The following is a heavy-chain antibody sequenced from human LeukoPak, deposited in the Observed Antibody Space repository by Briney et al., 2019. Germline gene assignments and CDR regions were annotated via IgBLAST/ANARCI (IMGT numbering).Heavy chain of an antibody. CDR1: GYTFTGYY. CDR3: ARDSEGDYASLHY. CDR2: INPNSGGT. V-gene: IGHV1-2*02. J-gene: IGHJ4*02. D-gene: IGHD4-17*01. Sequence: GASVKVSCKASGYTFTGYYMHWVRQAPGQGLEWMGWINPNSGGTNYAQKFQGRVNMTRDTSISTAYMELSRLRSDDTAVYYCARDSEGDYASLHYWGQGTLVTVSS.